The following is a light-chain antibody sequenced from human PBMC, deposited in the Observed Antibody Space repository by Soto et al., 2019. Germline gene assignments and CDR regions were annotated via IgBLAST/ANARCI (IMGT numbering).Light chain of an antibody. J-gene: IGKJ3*01. CDR1: QSVSDN. V-gene: IGKV3-15*01. Sequence: EIVMTQSPATLSVSPGERATLSCRASQSVSDNLAWYQQKPGQAPRLLIYGASTRATGIPARFSGSGSETEFSLTISSLRSEDFEVYFCQHYDRWPPLFGPGTKVDLK. CDR2: GAS. CDR3: QHYDRWPPL.